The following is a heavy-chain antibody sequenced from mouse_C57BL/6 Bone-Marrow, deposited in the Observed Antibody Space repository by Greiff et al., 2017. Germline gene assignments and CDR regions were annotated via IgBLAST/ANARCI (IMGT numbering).Heavy chain of an antibody. CDR2: IYPGNSDT. CDR1: GYKFTSYW. V-gene: IGHV1-5*01. Sequence: EVQLQESGTVLARPGASVKMSCKTSGYKFTSYWMHWVKQRPGQGLEWIGAIYPGNSDTSYNQKFKGKAKLTAVTSASTAYMELSSLTNEDSAVYYCTRDDYYGWFAYWGQGTLVTVAA. J-gene: IGHJ3*01. CDR3: TRDDYYGWFAY. D-gene: IGHD1-1*01.